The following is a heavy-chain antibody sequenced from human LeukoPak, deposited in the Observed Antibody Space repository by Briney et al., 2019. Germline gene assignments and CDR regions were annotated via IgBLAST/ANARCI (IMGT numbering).Heavy chain of an antibody. D-gene: IGHD3-10*01. CDR2: INHSGST. J-gene: IGHJ5*02. CDR1: GGSFSGYY. Sequence: SETLSLTCAVYGGSFSGYYWSWIRQPPGKGLEWIGEINHSGSTNYNPSLKSRVTISVDTSKNQFSLKLSSVTAADTAVYYCARVLLWFGAAGWFDPWGQGTLVTVSS. CDR3: ARVLLWFGAAGWFDP. V-gene: IGHV4-34*01.